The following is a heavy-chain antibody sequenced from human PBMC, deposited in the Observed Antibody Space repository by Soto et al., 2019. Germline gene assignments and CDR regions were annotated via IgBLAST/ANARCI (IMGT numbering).Heavy chain of an antibody. CDR3: ARRLYYDSSGFEGGGMDV. D-gene: IGHD3-22*01. J-gene: IGHJ6*02. CDR1: GGSISSSSYY. Sequence: SETLSITCTVSGGSISSSSYYWGGFRQPPGKGLEWIGSIYYSGSTYYNPSLKSRVPISVDTSKNQFSLKLSSVTAADTAVYYCARRLYYDSSGFEGGGMDVWGQGTTVT. V-gene: IGHV4-39*01. CDR2: IYYSGST.